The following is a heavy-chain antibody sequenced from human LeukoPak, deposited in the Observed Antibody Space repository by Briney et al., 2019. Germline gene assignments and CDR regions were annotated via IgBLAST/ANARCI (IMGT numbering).Heavy chain of an antibody. CDR3: ASDGAIYSNSNDY. D-gene: IGHD4-11*01. CDR1: GGTFSSYA. CDR2: IIPIFGTA. V-gene: IGHV1-69*13. J-gene: IGHJ4*02. Sequence: GASVKVSRKASGGTFSSYAISWVRQAPGQGLEWMGGIIPIFGTANYAQKFQGRVTITADESTSTAYMELSSLRSEDTAVYYCASDGAIYSNSNDYWGQGTLVTVSS.